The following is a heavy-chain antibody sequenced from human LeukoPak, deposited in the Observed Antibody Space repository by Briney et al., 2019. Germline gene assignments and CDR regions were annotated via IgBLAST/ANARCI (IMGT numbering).Heavy chain of an antibody. D-gene: IGHD4-17*01. V-gene: IGHV5-51*01. CDR3: ARRDDYGDYVSAY. Sequence: GESLKISCKGSGYRFSTYWIGWVRQMPGKGLEWMGIIYPGDSDTRYSPSFQGQVTISSDKSISTAYLQWSSLKASDTAMYYCARRDDYGDYVSAYWGQGTLVTVSS. J-gene: IGHJ4*02. CDR2: IYPGDSDT. CDR1: GYRFSTYW.